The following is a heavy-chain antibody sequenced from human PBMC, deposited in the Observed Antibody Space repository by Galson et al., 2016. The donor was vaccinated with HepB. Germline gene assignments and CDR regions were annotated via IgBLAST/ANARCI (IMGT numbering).Heavy chain of an antibody. V-gene: IGHV3-11*04. CDR1: GFTFSDYY. D-gene: IGHD2-2*01. Sequence: LRLSCAASGFTFSDYYMNWVRQAPGKGLEWISYISSGSSTIYYADSVQGRFTISRDNAKNSQYLQMNSLRAEDTAVYYCARDCSRTTRYEGYYYYGMDVWGQGTTVTVSS. J-gene: IGHJ6*02. CDR2: ISSGSSTI. CDR3: ARDCSRTTRYEGYYYYGMDV.